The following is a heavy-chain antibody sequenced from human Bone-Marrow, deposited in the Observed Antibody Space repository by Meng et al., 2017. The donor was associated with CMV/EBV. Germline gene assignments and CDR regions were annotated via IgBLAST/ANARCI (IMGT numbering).Heavy chain of an antibody. D-gene: IGHD1-26*01. CDR3: ARDYVGATYYYYYYGMDV. J-gene: IGHJ6*02. V-gene: IGHV1-18*01. CDR2: ISAYNGNT. CDR1: GYTFTSYG. Sequence: ASVKVSCKASGYTFTSYGISWVRQAPGQGLEWMGWISAYNGNTTYAQKLQGRVTMTTDTSTSTAYMELRSLRSDDTAVYYCARDYVGATYYYYYYGMDVWGQGTTVTVSS.